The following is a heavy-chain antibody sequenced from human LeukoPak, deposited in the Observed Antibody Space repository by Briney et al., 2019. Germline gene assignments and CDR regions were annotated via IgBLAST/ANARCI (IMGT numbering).Heavy chain of an antibody. CDR1: GFTFSSYG. V-gene: IGHV3-21*01. Sequence: GGSLRLSCAASGFTFSSYGMHWVRQAPGKGLEWVSSISTSSSYIYYADSVKGRFTVSRDNAKKSLFLQMNSLRAEDTAVYYCARDWFHAIDYWGQGTLVTVSS. D-gene: IGHD2/OR15-2a*01. CDR2: ISTSSSYI. CDR3: ARDWFHAIDY. J-gene: IGHJ4*02.